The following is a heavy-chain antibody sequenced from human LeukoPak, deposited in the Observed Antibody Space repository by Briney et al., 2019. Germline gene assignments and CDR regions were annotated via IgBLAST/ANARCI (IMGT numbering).Heavy chain of an antibody. CDR2: IYSGGST. D-gene: IGHD3-22*01. J-gene: IGHJ4*02. CDR3: ARNNYYDSSGSLDY. V-gene: IGHV3-53*01. CDR1: GFTVSSNY. Sequence: GGSLRLSCAASGFTVSSNYLSWVRQAPGKGLEWVSVIYSGGSTYYADSVKGRFTISRDNSKNTLYLQMNSLRAEDAAVYYCARNNYYDSSGSLDYWGQGTLVTVSS.